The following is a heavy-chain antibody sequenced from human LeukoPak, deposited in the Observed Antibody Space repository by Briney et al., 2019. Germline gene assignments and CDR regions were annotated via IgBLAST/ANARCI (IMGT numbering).Heavy chain of an antibody. CDR3: ARGRTIWFGEPIDY. CDR1: GGSISSYY. Sequence: TSETLSLTCTVSGGSISSYYWSWIRQPAGKGLEWIGRIYTSGSTNYNPSLKSRVTISVDTSKNQFSLKLSSVTAADTAVYYCARGRTIWFGEPIDYWGQGTLVTVSS. J-gene: IGHJ4*02. V-gene: IGHV4-4*07. CDR2: IYTSGST. D-gene: IGHD3-10*01.